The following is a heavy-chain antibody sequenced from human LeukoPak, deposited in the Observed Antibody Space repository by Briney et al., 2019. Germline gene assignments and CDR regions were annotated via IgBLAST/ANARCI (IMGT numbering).Heavy chain of an antibody. Sequence: ASVKVSCKASGYTFTSYYMHWVRQAPGQGLEWMGIINPSGGSTSYAQKFQGRVTMTRDTSTSTVYMELSSLRSEDTAMYYCARGRYYYDSSGFNWFDPWGQGTLVTVSS. D-gene: IGHD3-22*01. J-gene: IGHJ5*02. CDR1: GYTFTSYY. CDR3: ARGRYYYDSSGFNWFDP. V-gene: IGHV1-46*01. CDR2: INPSGGST.